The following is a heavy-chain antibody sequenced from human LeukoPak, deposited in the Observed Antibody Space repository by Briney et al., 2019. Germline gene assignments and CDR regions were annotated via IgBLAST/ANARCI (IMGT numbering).Heavy chain of an antibody. V-gene: IGHV4-34*01. CDR3: ASSSSGLHDY. CDR2: INHSGST. D-gene: IGHD3-22*01. CDR1: GGSFSGYY. Sequence: PSETLSLTCAVYGGSFSGYYWSWIRQPPGKGLEWIGEINHSGSTNYNPSLKSRVTISVDTSKNQFSLKLSSVTAADTAVYYCASSSSGLHDYWGQGTLVTVTS. J-gene: IGHJ4*02.